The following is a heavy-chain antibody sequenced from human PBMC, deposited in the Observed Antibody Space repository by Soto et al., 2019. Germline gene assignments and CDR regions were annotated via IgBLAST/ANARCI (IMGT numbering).Heavy chain of an antibody. CDR1: GYTFTSYD. Sequence: GASVKVSCKASGYTFTSYDINWVRQATGQGLEWMGLMNPNSGNTGYAQKFQGRVTMTRNTSISTAYMELSSLRSEDTAVYYCARLYYYDSSGYYYGGGAASYGMDVWGQGTTVTVSS. D-gene: IGHD3-22*01. CDR2: MNPNSGNT. CDR3: ARLYYYDSSGYYYGGGAASYGMDV. V-gene: IGHV1-8*01. J-gene: IGHJ6*02.